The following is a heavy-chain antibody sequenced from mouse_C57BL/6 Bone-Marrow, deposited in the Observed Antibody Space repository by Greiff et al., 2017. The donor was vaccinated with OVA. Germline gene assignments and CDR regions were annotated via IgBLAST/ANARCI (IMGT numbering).Heavy chain of an antibody. CDR1: GFTFSDYY. J-gene: IGHJ2*01. CDR3: ARDPGSDFDY. Sequence: EVQRVESEGGLVQPGSSMKLSCTASGFTFSDYYMAWVRQVPEKGLEWVANINYDGSSTYYLDSLKSRFILSRDNAKNILYLQMSSLKSEDTATYYCARDPGSDFDYWGQGTTLTVSS. V-gene: IGHV5-16*01. CDR2: INYDGSST.